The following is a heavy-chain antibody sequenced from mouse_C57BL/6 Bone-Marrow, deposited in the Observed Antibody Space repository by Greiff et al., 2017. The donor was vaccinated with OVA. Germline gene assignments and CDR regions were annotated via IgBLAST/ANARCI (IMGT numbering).Heavy chain of an antibody. Sequence: VKLQESGAELARPGASVKLSCKASGYTFTSYGISWVKQRTGQGLEWIGEIYPRSGNTYYNEKFKGKATLTADKSSSTAYMELRSLTSEDSAVYFCARAENYYGSGAYWGQGTLVTVSA. CDR1: GYTFTSYG. D-gene: IGHD1-1*01. CDR2: IYPRSGNT. CDR3: ARAENYYGSGAY. J-gene: IGHJ3*01. V-gene: IGHV1-81*01.